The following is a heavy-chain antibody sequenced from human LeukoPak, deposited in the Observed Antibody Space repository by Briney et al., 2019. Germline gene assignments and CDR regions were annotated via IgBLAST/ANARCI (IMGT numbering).Heavy chain of an antibody. D-gene: IGHD6-13*01. Sequence: PGGSLRLSCAASRFTFSTYAMSWVRQAPGKGLEWVSTISDSGGSTYYADSVKGRFTISRDNSKNTLYVQMSSLRAEDTAVYYCARVQGGQQLVQFDYWGQGTLVTVSS. CDR3: ARVQGGQQLVQFDY. CDR1: RFTFSTYA. CDR2: ISDSGGST. V-gene: IGHV3-23*01. J-gene: IGHJ4*02.